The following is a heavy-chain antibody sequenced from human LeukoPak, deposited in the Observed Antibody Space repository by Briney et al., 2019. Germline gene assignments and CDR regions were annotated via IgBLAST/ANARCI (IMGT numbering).Heavy chain of an antibody. CDR1: GFSLSISGMR. D-gene: IGHD3-10*01. J-gene: IGHJ5*02. CDR2: IDWDDDK. V-gene: IGHV2-70*04. CDR3: ARTNRGSGSINWFDP. Sequence: KESGPALVKPTQTLTLTCTFSGFSLSISGMRVSWIRQPPGKALEWLARIDWDDDKFYSTSLKTRLTISKDTSKNQVVLTMTNMDPVDTATYYCARTNRGSGSINWFDPWGQGTLVTVSS.